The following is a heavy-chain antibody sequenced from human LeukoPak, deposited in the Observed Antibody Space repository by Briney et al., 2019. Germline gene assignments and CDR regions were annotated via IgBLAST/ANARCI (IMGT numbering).Heavy chain of an antibody. D-gene: IGHD5-12*01. J-gene: IGHJ4*02. CDR3: AREKSGYDFFDY. CDR1: GFTFNNYA. Sequence: PGGSLRLSCVVSGFTFNNYAMSWVRQAPGKGLEWVSTISGTGSSTYFADSVKGRFTISRDNSKNTLYLQMNSLRAEDTAVYYCAREKSGYDFFDYWGQGTLVTVSS. V-gene: IGHV3-23*01. CDR2: ISGTGSST.